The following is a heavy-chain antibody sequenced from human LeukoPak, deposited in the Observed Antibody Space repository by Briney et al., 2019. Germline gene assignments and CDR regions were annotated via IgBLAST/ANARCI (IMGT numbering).Heavy chain of an antibody. CDR3: ARDKAPRYTYGVGH. J-gene: IGHJ4*02. D-gene: IGHD5-18*01. Sequence: GASVKVSCKASGYTFIPYGINWVRQAPGQGLEWMGWISPYDGSTNFAQNLQGRVTMTTDTIASTAFMEPRSLRFEDTALYYCARDKAPRYTYGVGHWGQGTLVTVSS. CDR1: GYTFIPYG. V-gene: IGHV1-18*01. CDR2: ISPYDGST.